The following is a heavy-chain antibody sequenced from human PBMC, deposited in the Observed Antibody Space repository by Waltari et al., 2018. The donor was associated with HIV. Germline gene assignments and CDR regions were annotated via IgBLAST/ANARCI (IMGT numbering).Heavy chain of an antibody. Sequence: QVQLVQSGAEVKKPGSSVKVSCKASGGTFSSYAISWVRQAPGQGLEWMGGIIPIFGTANYAQKFQGRVTITADESTSTAYVELSSLRSEDTAVYYCARAPFYGDYVRDYFDYWGQGTLVTVSS. J-gene: IGHJ4*02. D-gene: IGHD4-17*01. V-gene: IGHV1-69*01. CDR1: GGTFSSYA. CDR3: ARAPFYGDYVRDYFDY. CDR2: IIPIFGTA.